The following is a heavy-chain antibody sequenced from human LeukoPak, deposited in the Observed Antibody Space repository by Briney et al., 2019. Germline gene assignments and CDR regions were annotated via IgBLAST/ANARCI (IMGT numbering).Heavy chain of an antibody. CDR3: ARYYYGEKGAFDI. D-gene: IGHD3-10*01. CDR1: GYTFTGYY. CDR2: INPNSGGT. V-gene: IGHV1-2*02. Sequence: GAAVKVSCKASGYTFTGYYMHWVRQAPGQGLEWMGWINPNSGGTNYEQKFQGRVTMTRDTSISTACMELSRLRSDDTAVYYCARYYYGEKGAFDIWGQGTMVTVSS. J-gene: IGHJ3*02.